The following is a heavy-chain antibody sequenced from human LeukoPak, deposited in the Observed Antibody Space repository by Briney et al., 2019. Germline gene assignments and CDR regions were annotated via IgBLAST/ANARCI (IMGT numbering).Heavy chain of an antibody. CDR2: ISWNSGSI. V-gene: IGHV3-9*01. J-gene: IGHJ4*02. D-gene: IGHD6-13*01. CDR1: GFTFDDYA. Sequence: GGSLRLSCAASGFTFDDYAMHWVRQAPGKGLEWVSGISWNSGSIGYADSVKGRFTISRDNAKNSLYLQMNSLRAEDTALYYCAKESSSWYYFDYWAREPWSPSPQ. CDR3: AKESSSWYYFDY.